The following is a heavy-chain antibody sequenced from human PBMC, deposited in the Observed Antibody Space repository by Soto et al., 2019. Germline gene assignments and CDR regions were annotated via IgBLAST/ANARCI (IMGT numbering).Heavy chain of an antibody. D-gene: IGHD2-2*02. V-gene: IGHV1-46*01. Sequence: VQLVESGADMKKPGASVTVSCRASGYTFTTYYLHWVRQAPGQGLEWMGIINPNGGSTTYSQHFQGRLTLTRDTSATTVYMELTGLTFADTAVYFCARDPVPSDAGPVRYPADIWGQGTLVTISS. CDR2: INPNGGST. J-gene: IGHJ3*02. CDR3: ARDPVPSDAGPVRYPADI. CDR1: GYTFTTYY.